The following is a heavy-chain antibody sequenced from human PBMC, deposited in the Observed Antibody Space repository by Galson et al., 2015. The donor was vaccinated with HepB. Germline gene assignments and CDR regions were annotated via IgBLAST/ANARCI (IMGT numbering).Heavy chain of an antibody. CDR2: SSRSGSTI. V-gene: IGHV3-11*01. CDR1: GFTFSDSY. Sequence: SLRLSCAASGFTFSDSYMGWIRQAPGKGLEWVSYSSRSGSTIYYGDFVKGRFTISRDNAKNSLYLQMNSLRAEDTAVYYCVTHIRWGQGILVTVSS. CDR3: VTHIR. J-gene: IGHJ4*02.